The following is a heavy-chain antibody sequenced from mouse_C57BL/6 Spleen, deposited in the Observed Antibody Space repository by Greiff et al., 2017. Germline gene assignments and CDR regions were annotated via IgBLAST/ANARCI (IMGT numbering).Heavy chain of an antibody. Sequence: VQLKESGAELARPGASVKMSCKASGYTFTSYTMHWVKQRPGQGLEWIGYINPSSGYTKYNQKFKDKATLTADKSSSTAYMQLSSLTSEDSAVYYCARSGDSSGYWFAYWGQGTLVTVSA. D-gene: IGHD3-2*02. CDR3: ARSGDSSGYWFAY. J-gene: IGHJ3*01. V-gene: IGHV1-4*01. CDR2: INPSSGYT. CDR1: GYTFTSYT.